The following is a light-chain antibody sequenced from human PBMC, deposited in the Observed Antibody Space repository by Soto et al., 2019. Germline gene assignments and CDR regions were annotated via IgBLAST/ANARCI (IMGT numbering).Light chain of an antibody. V-gene: IGLV2-11*01. Sequence: QSALTQPRSVSGSPGQSVTISCTGTSRDVGRFNYLSWYQHLPDKAPKLIIFDVTTRPSGVPARFSGSKSANTASLTISGFQAEDEADYYCCSYVGNYIFVFGTGTKVTVL. CDR1: SRDVGRFNY. J-gene: IGLJ1*01. CDR3: CSYVGNYIFV. CDR2: DVT.